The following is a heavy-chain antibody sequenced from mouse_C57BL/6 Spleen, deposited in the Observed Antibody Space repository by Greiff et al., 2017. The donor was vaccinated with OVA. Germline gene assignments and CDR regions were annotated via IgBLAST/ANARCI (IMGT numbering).Heavy chain of an antibody. CDR2: IDPSDSHT. J-gene: IGHJ2*01. CDR1: GYTFTSYW. D-gene: IGHD3-2*02. V-gene: IGHV1-69*01. Sequence: QVQLQQPGAELVMPGASVKLSCKASGYTFTSYWMHWVKQRPGQGLEWIGEIDPSDSHTNYNQKFKGKSTLTVDKSSSTAYMQLSSLTSEDSAVYYCARSSLDSSGERDYFDYWGQGTTLTVSS. CDR3: ARSSLDSSGERDYFDY.